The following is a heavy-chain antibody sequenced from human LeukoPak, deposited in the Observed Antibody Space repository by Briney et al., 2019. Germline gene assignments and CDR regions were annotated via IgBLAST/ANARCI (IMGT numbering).Heavy chain of an antibody. V-gene: IGHV3-30*18. D-gene: IGHD6-13*01. Sequence: GGSLRLSCAASGFTFSSYGMHWVLQAPGKGLEWVAVISYDGSNKYYADSVKGRFTISRDNSKNTLYLQMNSLRAEDTAVYYCAKGVAAAGHPYYFDYWGRGTLVTVAS. J-gene: IGHJ4*02. CDR2: ISYDGSNK. CDR1: GFTFSSYG. CDR3: AKGVAAAGHPYYFDY.